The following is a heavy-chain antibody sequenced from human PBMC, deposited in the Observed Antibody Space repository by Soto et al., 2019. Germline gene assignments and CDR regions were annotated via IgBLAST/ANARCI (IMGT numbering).Heavy chain of an antibody. D-gene: IGHD2-15*01. Sequence: GGSLRLSCAASGFTFSSYGMHWVRQAPGKGLEWVAVISYDGSNKYYADSVKGRFTISRDNSKNTLYLQMNSLRAEDTAVYYCSKGAVPGYCSGGSCYLSVDYWGQGTLVTVSS. CDR1: GFTFSSYG. J-gene: IGHJ4*02. CDR2: ISYDGSNK. V-gene: IGHV3-30*18. CDR3: SKGAVPGYCSGGSCYLSVDY.